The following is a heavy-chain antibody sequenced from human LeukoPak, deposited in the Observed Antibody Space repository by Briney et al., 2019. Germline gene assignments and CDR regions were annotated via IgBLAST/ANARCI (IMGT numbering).Heavy chain of an antibody. Sequence: ASVKVSCEASGYTFTGNYMHWVRQAPGQGLEWMGWINPNSGGTNYAQKFQGRVTMTRDTSISTAYMELSRLRSDDTAVYYCARGYCSGGSCYSVENWFDPWGQGTLVTVSS. J-gene: IGHJ5*02. D-gene: IGHD2-15*01. CDR2: INPNSGGT. CDR1: GYTFTGNY. V-gene: IGHV1-2*02. CDR3: ARGYCSGGSCYSVENWFDP.